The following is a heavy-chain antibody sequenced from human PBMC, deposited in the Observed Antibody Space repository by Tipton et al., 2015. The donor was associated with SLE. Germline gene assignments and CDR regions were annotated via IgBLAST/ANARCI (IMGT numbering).Heavy chain of an antibody. V-gene: IGHV3-48*03. CDR1: GFTFSSYE. J-gene: IGHJ4*02. CDR3: AREGSGTPDY. D-gene: IGHD1-26*01. Sequence: SLRLSCAASGFTFSSYEMNWVRQAPGKGLEWVSYISGSGNTIYYADSVKGRFTISRDNAKNSLYLQMNSLRAEDTAVYYCAREGSGTPDYWGQGTLVTVSS. CDR2: ISGSGNTI.